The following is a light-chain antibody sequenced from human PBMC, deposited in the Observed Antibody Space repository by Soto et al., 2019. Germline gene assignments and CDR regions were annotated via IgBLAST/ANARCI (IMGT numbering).Light chain of an antibody. Sequence: QLVLTQPPSASGTPGQRVTISCSGSSSNIGSNYVYWYQQLPGTAPKLLIYRNNQRPSGVPDRFSGSKSGTSASLAISGLRSEDEADYYGAAWDDSLSGPYVFGTGTKLTVL. CDR1: SSNIGSNY. CDR2: RNN. V-gene: IGLV1-47*01. CDR3: AAWDDSLSGPYV. J-gene: IGLJ1*01.